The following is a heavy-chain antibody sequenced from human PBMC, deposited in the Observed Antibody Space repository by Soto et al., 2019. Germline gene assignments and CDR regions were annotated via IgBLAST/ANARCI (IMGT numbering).Heavy chain of an antibody. CDR1: GYTFTSYY. J-gene: IGHJ3*02. CDR2: INPSGGSA. V-gene: IGHV1-46*03. D-gene: IGHD3-9*01. CDR3: ARGEILTGYYKGAFDI. Sequence: ASVKVSCKASGYTFTSYYMHWVRHAPGQGLEWMGIINPSGGSASYAQKFQGRDTMTRDTSTGTAYMELSSLRSQDTEVYYCARGEILTGYYKGAFDIWGQGTMVTVSS.